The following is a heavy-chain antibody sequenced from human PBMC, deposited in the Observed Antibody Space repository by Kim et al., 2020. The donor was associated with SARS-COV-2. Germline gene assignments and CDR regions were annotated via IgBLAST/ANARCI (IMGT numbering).Heavy chain of an antibody. Sequence: GGSLRLSCAASGFTFSSYSMNWVRQAPGKGLEWVSSISSSSSYIYYADSVKGRFTISRDNAKNSLYLQMNSLRAEDTAVYYCAREERRWGGRYYFDYWGQGTLVTVSS. CDR2: ISSSSSYI. CDR3: AREERRWGGRYYFDY. J-gene: IGHJ4*02. V-gene: IGHV3-21*01. D-gene: IGHD1-26*01. CDR1: GFTFSSYS.